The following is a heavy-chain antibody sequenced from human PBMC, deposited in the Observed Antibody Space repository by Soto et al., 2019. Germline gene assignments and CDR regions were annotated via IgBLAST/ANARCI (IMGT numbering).Heavy chain of an antibody. Sequence: QVQLVESGGGVVQPGRSLRLSCAASGFTFSSYGMHWVRQAPGKGLEWVAVIWYDGSNKYYADSVKGRFTISRDNSKNTXYXXMNSLRAEDTAVYYCARDYAPRELLWFGELGAFDIWGQGTMVTVSS. J-gene: IGHJ3*02. CDR2: IWYDGSNK. V-gene: IGHV3-33*01. CDR1: GFTFSSYG. CDR3: ARDYAPRELLWFGELGAFDI. D-gene: IGHD3-10*01.